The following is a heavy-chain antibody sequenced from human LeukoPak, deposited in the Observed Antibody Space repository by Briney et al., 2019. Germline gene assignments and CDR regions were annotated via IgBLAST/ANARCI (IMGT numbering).Heavy chain of an antibody. V-gene: IGHV3-74*01. Sequence: PGGSLRLSCAASGFTFSSYWMHWVRQAPGKGLVWVSRINSDGSSTSYADSVKGRFTISRDNAKNTLYLQMNSLRAEDTAVYYCSRGGGSYLGAFDIWGQGTMVTVSS. CDR2: INSDGSST. CDR1: GFTFSSYW. D-gene: IGHD1-26*01. J-gene: IGHJ3*02. CDR3: SRGGGSYLGAFDI.